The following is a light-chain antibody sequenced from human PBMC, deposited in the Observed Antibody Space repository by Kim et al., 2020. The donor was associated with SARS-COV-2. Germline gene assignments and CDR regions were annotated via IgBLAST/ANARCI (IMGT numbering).Light chain of an antibody. Sequence: EIVLTQSPATLSLSPGERAILSCRASQGVSSYLAWYQQKRGQAPRLLIYDASNRATGIPARFSGSGSGTDFTLTISSLEPEDFAVYYCQHRSNWPNTCGGGTKVDIK. V-gene: IGKV3-11*01. CDR1: QGVSSY. CDR2: DAS. CDR3: QHRSNWPNT. J-gene: IGKJ4*01.